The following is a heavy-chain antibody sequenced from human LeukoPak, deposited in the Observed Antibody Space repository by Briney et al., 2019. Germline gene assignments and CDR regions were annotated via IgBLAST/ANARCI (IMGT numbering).Heavy chain of an antibody. CDR3: ARGGDGYNLQTYFDY. CDR1: GGTFSIYA. CDR2: IIPIFGTA. V-gene: IGHV1-69*13. D-gene: IGHD5-24*01. Sequence: SVKVSCKASGGTFSIYAISWVRQAPGQGLEWMGGIIPIFGTANYAQKFQGRVTITADESTSTAYMELSSLRSEDTAVYYCARGGDGYNLQTYFDYWGQGTLVTVSS. J-gene: IGHJ4*02.